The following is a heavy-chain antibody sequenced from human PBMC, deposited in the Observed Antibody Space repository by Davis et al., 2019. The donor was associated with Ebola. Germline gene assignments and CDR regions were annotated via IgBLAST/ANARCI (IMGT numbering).Heavy chain of an antibody. D-gene: IGHD1-26*01. Sequence: AASVKVSCKASGYSFKNYAISWVRQAPGQGLEWMGWISAYNGNTNYAQKFQGRVTITADKSTSTAYMELSSLRSEDTAVYYCARATNEGYFDYWGQGTLVTVSS. CDR1: GYSFKNYA. J-gene: IGHJ4*02. V-gene: IGHV1-18*01. CDR3: ARATNEGYFDY. CDR2: ISAYNGNT.